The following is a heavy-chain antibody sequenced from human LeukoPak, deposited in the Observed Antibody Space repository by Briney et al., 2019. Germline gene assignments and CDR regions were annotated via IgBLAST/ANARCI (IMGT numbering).Heavy chain of an antibody. D-gene: IGHD3-10*01. Sequence: SETLSLTCAVYGGSFSGYYWSWIRQPPGKGLEWIGEINHSGSTNYNPSLKSRVTISVDTSKNQFSLKLSSVTAADTAVYYCXRGRYXXGSGTFDYWGQGTLVTVSS. CDR2: INHSGST. CDR3: XRGRYXXGSGTFDY. V-gene: IGHV4-34*01. CDR1: GGSFSGYY. J-gene: IGHJ4*02.